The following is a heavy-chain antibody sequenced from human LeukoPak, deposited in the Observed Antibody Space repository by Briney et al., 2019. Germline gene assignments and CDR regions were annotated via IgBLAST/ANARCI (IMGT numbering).Heavy chain of an antibody. J-gene: IGHJ4*02. CDR1: GFTFSSYS. CDR2: ISSSSSYI. D-gene: IGHD5-24*01. Sequence: PGGSLRLSCAASGFTFSSYSMNWVRQAPGKGLEWVSSISSSSSYIYYADSVKGRFTISGDNAKNSLYLQMNSLRAEDTAVYYCARGEMATTTEYYFDYWGQGTLVTVSS. V-gene: IGHV3-21*01. CDR3: ARGEMATTTEYYFDY.